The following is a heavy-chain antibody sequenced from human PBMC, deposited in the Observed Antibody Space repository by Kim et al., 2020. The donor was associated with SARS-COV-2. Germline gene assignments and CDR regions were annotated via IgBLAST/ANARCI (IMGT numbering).Heavy chain of an antibody. J-gene: IGHJ4*02. Sequence: YADHVQGRFTISRDNANNSLYLQMNSLRAEDTAVYYCATSTRDSTTSSDYWGQGTLVTVSS. D-gene: IGHD2-2*01. CDR3: ATSTRDSTTSSDY. V-gene: IGHV3-11*06.